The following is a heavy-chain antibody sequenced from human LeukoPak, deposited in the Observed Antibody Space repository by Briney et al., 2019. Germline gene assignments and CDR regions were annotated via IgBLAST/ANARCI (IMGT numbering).Heavy chain of an antibody. V-gene: IGHV4-4*02. J-gene: IGHJ6*03. Sequence: SETLSLTCAVPGGSISSSNWWSWVRQPPGKGLEWIGEIYHSGSTNYNPPLKSRVTMSVDTSKNQFSLKLSSVTAAATAVYSCARDHLSYYHFWSGYYTGGGDYYYMDVWGKGTTVTVSS. CDR2: IYHSGST. D-gene: IGHD3-3*01. CDR3: ARDHLSYYHFWSGYYTGGGDYYYMDV. CDR1: GGSISSSNW.